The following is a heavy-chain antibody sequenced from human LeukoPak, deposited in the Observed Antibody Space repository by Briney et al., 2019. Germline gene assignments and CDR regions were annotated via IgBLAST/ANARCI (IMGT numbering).Heavy chain of an antibody. J-gene: IGHJ6*02. CDR2: VNPNSGNT. CDR3: ARGGTMVRGVNALGNYGMDV. D-gene: IGHD3-10*01. V-gene: IGHV1-8*01. CDR1: GYSFSTHG. Sequence: ASVKVSCKASGYSFSTHGINWVRQATGQGLEYMGWVNPNSGNTGYAQNFQGRVTMTRDTSTTTAYMELSNLRSDDTAVYYCARGGTMVRGVNALGNYGMDVWGQGTTVTVSS.